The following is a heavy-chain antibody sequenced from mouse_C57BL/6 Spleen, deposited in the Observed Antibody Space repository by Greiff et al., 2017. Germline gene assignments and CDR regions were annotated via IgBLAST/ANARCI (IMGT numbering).Heavy chain of an antibody. J-gene: IGHJ2*01. Sequence: VQLQESGAELVKPGASVKMSCKASGYTFTSYWITWVKQRPGQGLEWIGDIYPGSGSTNYNEKFKSKATLTVDTSSSTAYMQLSSLTSEDSAVYYCASCNGDYFDYWGQGTTLTVSS. CDR1: GYTFTSYW. D-gene: IGHD2-1*01. CDR3: ASCNGDYFDY. CDR2: IYPGSGST. V-gene: IGHV1-55*01.